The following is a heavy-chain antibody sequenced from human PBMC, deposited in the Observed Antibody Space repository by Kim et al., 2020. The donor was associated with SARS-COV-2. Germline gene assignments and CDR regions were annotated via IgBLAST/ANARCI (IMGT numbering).Heavy chain of an antibody. J-gene: IGHJ6*02. Sequence: GGSLRLSCVDSGFNFRDHGMHWVRQAPGKGLEWVSLISGDGDSPYNVDFGKSRFTISRDNSRNSLYLQMNSLRREDAALYDCEKAIGYNGSVRDAMEVWGRGTTVTVSS. D-gene: IGHD3-10*01. V-gene: IGHV3-43*02. CDR2: ISGDGDSP. CDR3: EKAIGYNGSVRDAMEV. CDR1: GFNFRDHG.